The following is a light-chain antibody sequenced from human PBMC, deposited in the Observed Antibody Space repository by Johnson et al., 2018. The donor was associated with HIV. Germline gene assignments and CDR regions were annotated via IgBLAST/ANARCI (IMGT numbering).Light chain of an antibody. CDR1: ISNIESYF. J-gene: IGLJ1*01. Sequence: QSVLTQPPSVSAAPGQRVNISCSGNISNIESYFVSWYQQLPGAAPTLLIYEDNKRPSGIPDRFSGSKSGATATLGITGLQTGDEADYYCVIWDASLSPLYVFGSGTTITVL. CDR2: EDN. V-gene: IGLV1-51*02. CDR3: VIWDASLSPLYV.